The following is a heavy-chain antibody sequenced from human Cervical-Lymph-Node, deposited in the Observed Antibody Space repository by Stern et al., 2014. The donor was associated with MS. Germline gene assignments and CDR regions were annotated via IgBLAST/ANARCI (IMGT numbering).Heavy chain of an antibody. J-gene: IGHJ4*02. V-gene: IGHV1-2*04. CDR2: INPNTGVT. CDR3: ARGYPFFDN. Sequence: VQLVESGAEVKKPGASVKVSCTASGYTFTGFFLHWGRQAPGQGLEWVGWINPNTGVTKSAQEFQGWVTLTRDTSINTVYMELNRLKSDDTAVFYCARGYPFFDNWGQGTLVTVSS. CDR1: GYTFTGFF. D-gene: IGHD2-15*01.